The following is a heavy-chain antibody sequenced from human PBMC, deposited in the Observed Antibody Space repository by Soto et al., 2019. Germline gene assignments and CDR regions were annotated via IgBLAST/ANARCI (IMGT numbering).Heavy chain of an antibody. CDR2: IYHSGST. V-gene: IGHV4-30-2*01. J-gene: IGHJ6*02. CDR1: GGSISSGGYS. CDR3: VRAQGDYYGSGSYGYGMDV. D-gene: IGHD3-10*01. Sequence: SETLSLTCAVSGGSISSGGYSWSWIRQPPGKGLEWIGYIYHSGSTYYDPSLKSRVTISVDRSKNQFSLKLSSVTAADTAVYYCVRAQGDYYGSGSYGYGMDVWGQGTTVTVSS.